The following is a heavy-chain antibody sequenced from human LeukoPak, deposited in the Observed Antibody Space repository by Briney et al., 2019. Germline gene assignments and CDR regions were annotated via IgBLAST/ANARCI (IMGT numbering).Heavy chain of an antibody. D-gene: IGHD2-15*01. Sequence: GASVKVSCKASGYTFSTYYMHWVRQAAGQGLDWIGVIDASGGSPNYARKSQGRVTMPSDTSTSTVYMELSSLRSEDTAVYYCARGFCSGGSCYSYDYWGQGTLVTVSS. CDR2: IDASGGSP. CDR3: ARGFCSGGSCYSYDY. J-gene: IGHJ4*02. V-gene: IGHV1-46*01. CDR1: GYTFSTYY.